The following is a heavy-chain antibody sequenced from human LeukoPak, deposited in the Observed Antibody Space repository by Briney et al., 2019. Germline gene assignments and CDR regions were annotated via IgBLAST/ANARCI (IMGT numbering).Heavy chain of an antibody. CDR2: IKHDGSAE. V-gene: IGHV3-7*01. Sequence: PGGSLRLSCAASGLTFGSSWMTWVRQTPDKGLEWVASIKHDGSAEYYVDSVRGRFTISRDNAKNPVYLQMNSLRAEDTAVYYCARVPNTGTFDYWGQGTLVTVSS. J-gene: IGHJ4*02. CDR1: GLTFGSSW. CDR3: ARVPNTGTFDY. D-gene: IGHD4-17*01.